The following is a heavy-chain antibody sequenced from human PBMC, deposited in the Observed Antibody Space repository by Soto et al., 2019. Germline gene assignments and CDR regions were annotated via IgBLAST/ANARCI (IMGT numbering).Heavy chain of an antibody. CDR1: GFTVSSNY. J-gene: IGHJ4*02. CDR2: ISSSGSTI. V-gene: IGHV3-11*01. CDR3: ARHYYYVSSAFFL. D-gene: IGHD3-22*01. Sequence: PGGSLRLSCAASGFTVSSNYMSWVRQAPGKGLEWVSYISSSGSTIYYADSVKGRFTISRDNAKNSLYLQMNSLRAEDTAVYFCARHYYYVSSAFFLWGQGTLVTVSS.